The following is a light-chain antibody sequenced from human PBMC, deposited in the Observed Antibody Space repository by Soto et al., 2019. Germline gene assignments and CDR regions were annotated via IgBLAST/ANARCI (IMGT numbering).Light chain of an antibody. Sequence: EVVMTQSPLSLPVTLGQPASISCRSSQSLAYIDGNTYLTWFHQRPGQSPRRLIYYVSNRDSGVPDRFIGSGSGTDFTLQISRVEAEDSGIYYCMQSTHWPPYTFGQGTKLAIK. V-gene: IGKV2-30*01. CDR2: YVS. CDR1: QSLAYIDGNTY. CDR3: MQSTHWPPYT. J-gene: IGKJ2*01.